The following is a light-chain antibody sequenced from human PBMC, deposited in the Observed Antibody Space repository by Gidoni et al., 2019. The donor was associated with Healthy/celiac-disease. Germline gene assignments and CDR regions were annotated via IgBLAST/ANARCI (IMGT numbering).Light chain of an antibody. J-gene: IGLJ2*01. Sequence: QSVLTQPPSVSAAPGQKVTISCSGSSSNIGNNNVSWYQQLPGTAPKLLIYDNNKRPSGIPDRFSGSKSGTSATLGITGLQTGDEADYYCGTWDSSLSAYVVFGGGTKLTV. CDR3: GTWDSSLSAYVV. V-gene: IGLV1-51*01. CDR1: SSNIGNNN. CDR2: DNN.